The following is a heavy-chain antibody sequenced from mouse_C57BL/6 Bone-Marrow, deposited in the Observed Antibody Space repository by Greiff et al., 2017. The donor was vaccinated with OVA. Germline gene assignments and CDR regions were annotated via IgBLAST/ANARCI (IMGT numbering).Heavy chain of an antibody. CDR1: GYTFTSYD. CDR3: ARWDDGSSYGGAWFAY. J-gene: IGHJ3*01. D-gene: IGHD1-1*01. CDR2: IYPCDGST. V-gene: IGHV1-85*01. Sequence: QVQLQQSGPELVKPGASVKLSCKASGYTFTSYDINWVKPRPGQGLEWIGWIYPCDGSTTYHEKFKGKATLTVDTSSSTAYMELHSLTADDSAVYFCARWDDGSSYGGAWFAYWGQGTLVTVSA.